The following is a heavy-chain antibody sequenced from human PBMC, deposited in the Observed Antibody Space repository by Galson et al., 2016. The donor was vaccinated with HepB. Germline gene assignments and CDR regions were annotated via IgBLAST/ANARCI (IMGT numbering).Heavy chain of an antibody. D-gene: IGHD6-13*01. Sequence: SLRLSCAASGFTFTNYAMSWVRQAPGKGLAWVSGISGSGGNTNYADSVKGRFTISRDNSKNTLYLQMNSLRAEDTAVYYCAKDRVLAAGNWFDPWGQGTLVTVSS. J-gene: IGHJ5*02. V-gene: IGHV3-23*01. CDR3: AKDRVLAAGNWFDP. CDR1: GFTFTNYA. CDR2: ISGSGGNT.